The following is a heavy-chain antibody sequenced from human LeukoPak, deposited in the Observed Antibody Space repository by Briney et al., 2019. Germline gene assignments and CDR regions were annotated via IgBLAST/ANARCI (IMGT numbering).Heavy chain of an antibody. J-gene: IGHJ5*02. V-gene: IGHV4-4*07. D-gene: IGHD6-13*01. CDR3: ARDDSSSLILYNWFDP. CDR2: IYTSGST. Sequence: AETLSLTCSVSGGSISSYYWSWIRQPAGRGLEWIGRIYTSGSTNYNPSLKSRVTMSVDTSKNQISLKLSSVTAADTAVYYCARDDSSSLILYNWFDPWGQGTLVTVSS. CDR1: GGSISSYY.